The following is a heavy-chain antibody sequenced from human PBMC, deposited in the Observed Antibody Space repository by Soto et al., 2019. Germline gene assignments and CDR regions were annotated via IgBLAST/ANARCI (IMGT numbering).Heavy chain of an antibody. CDR2: IYYSGST. D-gene: IGHD4-17*01. CDR1: GGSISSGDYY. CDR3: ARLHEKNTVVSYYYGMDV. Sequence: SETLSLTCTVSGGSISSGDYYWSWIRQPPGKGLEWIGYIYYSGSTYYNPSLKSRVTISVDTSKNQFSLKLSSVTAADTAVYYCARLHEKNTVVSYYYGMDVWGQGTTVTVSS. V-gene: IGHV4-30-4*01. J-gene: IGHJ6*02.